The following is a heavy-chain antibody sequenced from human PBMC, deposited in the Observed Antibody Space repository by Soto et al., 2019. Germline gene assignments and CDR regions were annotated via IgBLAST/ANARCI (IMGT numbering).Heavy chain of an antibody. J-gene: IGHJ6*04. CDR3: ARDGETLDIEGQAYDYYYGMDV. CDR1: GFTVSSNY. Sequence: EVQLVESGGGLVQPGGSLRLSCAASGFTVSSNYMSWVRQAPGKGLEWVSVIYSGGSTYYADSVKGRFTISRDNSKNTLYLQMNRLRAEDTAVYYCARDGETLDIEGQAYDYYYGMDVWGEGSTVTVSS. V-gene: IGHV3-66*01. D-gene: IGHD2-2*03. CDR2: IYSGGST.